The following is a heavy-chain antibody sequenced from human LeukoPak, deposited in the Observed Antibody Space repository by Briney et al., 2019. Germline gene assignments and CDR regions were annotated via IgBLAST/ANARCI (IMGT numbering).Heavy chain of an antibody. D-gene: IGHD3-3*01. Sequence: PGRSLRLSCAASGFTFDDYAMHWVRLVPGKGLEWVSGIHWNRGRTVYADSVKGRFTISRDNAKDSLYLQMNSLRAEDTALYYCAKDATRIRIFGDAFDIWGQGTMVTVSS. CDR1: GFTFDDYA. J-gene: IGHJ3*02. CDR2: IHWNRGRT. V-gene: IGHV3-9*01. CDR3: AKDATRIRIFGDAFDI.